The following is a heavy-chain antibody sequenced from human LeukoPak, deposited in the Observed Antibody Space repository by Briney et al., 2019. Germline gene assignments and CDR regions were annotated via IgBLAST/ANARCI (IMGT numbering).Heavy chain of an antibody. CDR2: IYYSGST. J-gene: IGHJ4*02. D-gene: IGHD2-2*01. Sequence: SETLSLTCTVSGGSISSSSYYWGWIRQPPGKGLEWIGSIYYSGSTYYNPSLKSRVTISVDTSKNQFSLKLSSVTAADTAVYYCARFTAANSIDYWGQGTLVTVSS. CDR3: ARFTAANSIDY. V-gene: IGHV4-39*01. CDR1: GGSISSSSYY.